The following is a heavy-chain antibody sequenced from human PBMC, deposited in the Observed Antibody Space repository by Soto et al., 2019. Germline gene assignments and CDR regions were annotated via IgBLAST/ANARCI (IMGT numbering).Heavy chain of an antibody. CDR2: ISYVGDNK. J-gene: IGHJ4*02. Sequence: GGSLRLSCAASKFTFSSYGMHWVRQAPGKGLEWVAVISYVGDNKYYADSVKGRFTISRDNSKNTLYLQMNSLRAEDTAVYYCASSILGVVTYWGQGTLVTVSS. D-gene: IGHD3-3*01. CDR1: KFTFSSYG. V-gene: IGHV3-30*03. CDR3: ASSILGVVTY.